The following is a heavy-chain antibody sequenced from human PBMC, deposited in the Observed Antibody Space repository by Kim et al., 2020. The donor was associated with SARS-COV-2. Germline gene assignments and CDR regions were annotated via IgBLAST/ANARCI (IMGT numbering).Heavy chain of an antibody. J-gene: IGHJ5*02. CDR3: ASSVYYYGSGSLNWFVP. CDR2: TYYRSKWYN. D-gene: IGHD3-10*01. Sequence: SQTLSLTCAISGDSVSSNSAAWNWIRQSPSRGLEWLGRTYYRSKWYNDYAVSVKSRITINPDTSKNQFSLQLNSVTPEDTAVYYCASSVYYYGSGSLNWFVPWGQGTLVTVSS. CDR1: GDSVSSNSAA. V-gene: IGHV6-1*01.